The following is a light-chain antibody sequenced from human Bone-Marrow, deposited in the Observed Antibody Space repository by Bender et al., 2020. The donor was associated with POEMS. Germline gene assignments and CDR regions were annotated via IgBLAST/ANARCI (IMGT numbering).Light chain of an antibody. CDR2: EIN. V-gene: IGLV2-8*01. CDR3: SAYSGNSILI. J-gene: IGLJ2*01. CDR1: SSDVGGYDF. Sequence: QSALTQPPSASGSPGQSVTISCIGSSSDVGGYDFVSWYQQHPGKAPKVLIYEINKRPSGVPDRFSGSRSGNTASLTVSGLQAEDEADYYCSAYSGNSILIFGGGTTLTVL.